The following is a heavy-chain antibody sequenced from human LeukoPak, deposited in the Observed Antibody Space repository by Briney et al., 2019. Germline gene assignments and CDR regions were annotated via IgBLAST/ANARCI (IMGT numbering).Heavy chain of an antibody. CDR2: IKQDGSDK. CDR3: AREHWGPEY. CDR1: GFTFSTYW. Sequence: GGALRLSCAASGFTFSTYWMRWVRQAPGKGVEWVAHIKQDGSDKHYVDSVKGRFTISRDNAKNSVYLQMNSLRAEDTAVYYCAREHWGPEYWGQGTLVTVSS. J-gene: IGHJ4*02. V-gene: IGHV3-7*03. D-gene: IGHD7-27*01.